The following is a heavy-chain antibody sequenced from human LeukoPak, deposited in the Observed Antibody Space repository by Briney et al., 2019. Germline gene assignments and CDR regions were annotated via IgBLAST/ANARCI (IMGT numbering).Heavy chain of an antibody. V-gene: IGHV4-31*01. J-gene: IGHJ2*01. CDR2: NYYSGIT. CDR3: ESAKLYYYDSSGYPYWFFDL. D-gene: IGHD3-22*01. CDR1: GGSISSGGYY. Sequence: SETLSLTCTVSGGSISSGGYYWIWIPQHPGKDLECIVYNYYSGITYYNPSLKIQVTISVYTAKNQFHLKLTSVPAAYADVYYCESAKLYYYDSSGYPYWFFDLWGRGTLVTVSS.